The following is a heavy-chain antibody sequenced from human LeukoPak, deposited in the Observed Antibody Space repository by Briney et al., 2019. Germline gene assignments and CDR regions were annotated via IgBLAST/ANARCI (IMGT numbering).Heavy chain of an antibody. Sequence: PGGSLRLSCAASGFTFSDHYMDWVRQAPGKGLEWVGRSRNKANSYTTEYAASVKGSFTISRDDSKNSLYLQMNSLKTEDTAVYYCAGGAVAGRFDYWGQGTLVTVSS. CDR2: SRNKANSYTT. J-gene: IGHJ4*02. D-gene: IGHD6-19*01. CDR3: AGGAVAGRFDY. CDR1: GFTFSDHY. V-gene: IGHV3-72*01.